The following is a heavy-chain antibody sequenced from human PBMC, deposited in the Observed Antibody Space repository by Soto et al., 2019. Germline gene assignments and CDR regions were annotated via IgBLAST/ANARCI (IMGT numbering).Heavy chain of an antibody. J-gene: IGHJ4*02. CDR2: MYHSGST. Sequence: SETLSLTCAVSGGSISSGGYSWSWIRQPPGKGLEWIGYMYHSGSTYYNPSLKSRVTISIDRSKNQFSLKLNSVTPEDTAVYYCARAKHQLVLGTLDYWAQGTLVTVSS. V-gene: IGHV4-30-2*01. CDR3: ARAKHQLVLGTLDY. CDR1: GGSISSGGYS. D-gene: IGHD6-13*01.